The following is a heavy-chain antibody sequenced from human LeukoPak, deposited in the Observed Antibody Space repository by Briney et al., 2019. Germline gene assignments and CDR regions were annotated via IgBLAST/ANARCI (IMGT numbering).Heavy chain of an antibody. CDR2: ISSSSSYI. J-gene: IGHJ6*03. CDR3: AREYGYYSGYYYYYMDV. D-gene: IGHD3-3*01. V-gene: IGHV3-21*01. Sequence: GGSLRLSCAASGFTFSSYSMNWVRQAPGKGLEWVSSISSSSSYIYYADSVKGRFTISRDNAKNSLYLQMNSLRAEDTAVYYCAREYGYYSGYYYYYMDVWGKGTTVTVSS. CDR1: GFTFSSYS.